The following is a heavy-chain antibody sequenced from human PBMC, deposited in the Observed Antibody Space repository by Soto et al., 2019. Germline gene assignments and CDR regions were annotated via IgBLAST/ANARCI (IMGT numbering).Heavy chain of an antibody. J-gene: IGHJ4*02. CDR2: ISGSGIST. D-gene: IGHD3-22*01. V-gene: IGHV3-23*01. CDR1: GFTFSSCA. CDR3: ASYCIDSSGYYDRCY. Sequence: EVQMLESGGGLVQPGGSLRLSCATSGFTFSSCAMTWVRQAPGKGLEWVSGISGSGISTLYTDSVKGRFTISRDNSKNTLVLQMSSLSAGDAGLYFCASYCIDSSGYYDRCYWGQGTLVTVSS.